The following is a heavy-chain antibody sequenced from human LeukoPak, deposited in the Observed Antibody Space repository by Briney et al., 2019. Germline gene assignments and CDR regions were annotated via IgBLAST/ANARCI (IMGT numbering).Heavy chain of an antibody. Sequence: GGSLRLSCAASGFTVSSNYMSWVRQAPGKGLEWVSVIYSGGSTYYADSVKGRFTISRDNSKNTLYLQMNSLRAEDTAVYYCARGGVDTAMVGYYFDYWGQGTLVTVSS. D-gene: IGHD5-18*01. CDR3: ARGGVDTAMVGYYFDY. V-gene: IGHV3-53*01. CDR2: IYSGGST. J-gene: IGHJ4*02. CDR1: GFTVSSNY.